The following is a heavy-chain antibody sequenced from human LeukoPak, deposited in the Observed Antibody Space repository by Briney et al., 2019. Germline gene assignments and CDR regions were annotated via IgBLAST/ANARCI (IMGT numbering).Heavy chain of an antibody. V-gene: IGHV3-23*01. D-gene: IGHD3-10*01. J-gene: IGHJ5*02. CDR2: ISGSGGST. CDR3: AKVGSRMVRGVINWFDP. Sequence: GGSLRLSCAASGFTFSSYAMSWVRQPPGKGLEWVSAISGSGGSTYYADSVKGRLTISRDNSKNTLYLQMNSLRAEDTAVYYCAKVGSRMVRGVINWFDPWGQGTLVTVSS. CDR1: GFTFSSYA.